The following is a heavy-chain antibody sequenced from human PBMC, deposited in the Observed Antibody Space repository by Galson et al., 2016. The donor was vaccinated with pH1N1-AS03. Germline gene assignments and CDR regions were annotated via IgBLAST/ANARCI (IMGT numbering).Heavy chain of an antibody. V-gene: IGHV5-51*01. D-gene: IGHD3-22*01. CDR1: GTSFSNYW. Sequence: SGTSFSNYWIGWVRQMPGKGLEWMGATSPDDSQTKYSPSFEGQVTISVGKSITTAFLQWNSLKASDTALYYCGRHTFSYDTTDTNRPDAFDIWGQGTMVTVFS. CDR2: TSPDDSQT. J-gene: IGHJ3*02. CDR3: GRHTFSYDTTDTNRPDAFDI.